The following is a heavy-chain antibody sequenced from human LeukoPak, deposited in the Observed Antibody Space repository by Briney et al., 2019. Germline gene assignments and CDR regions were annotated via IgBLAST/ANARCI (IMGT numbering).Heavy chain of an antibody. CDR2: INPSGGST. CDR1: GCTFTSYY. V-gene: IGHV1-46*01. Sequence: ASVKVSCKASGCTFTSYYMHWVRQAPGQGLEWMGIINPSGGSTSYAQKFQGRVTMTRDMSTSTVYMELSSLRSEDTAVYYCAREEVVGGGWFDPWGQGTLVTVSS. CDR3: AREEVVGGGWFDP. D-gene: IGHD2-15*01. J-gene: IGHJ5*02.